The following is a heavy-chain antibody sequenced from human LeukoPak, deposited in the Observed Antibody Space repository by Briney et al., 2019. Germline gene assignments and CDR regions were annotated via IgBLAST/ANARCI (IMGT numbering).Heavy chain of an antibody. D-gene: IGHD4/OR15-4a*01. V-gene: IGHV3-7*01. CDR3: ARDVDYANPRHDY. CDR2: IKQDGSEK. CDR1: GFTFTSYW. J-gene: IGHJ4*02. Sequence: GGSLRLSCAASGFTFTSYWMTWVRQAPGKGLEWVANIKQDGSEKYYVDSVKGRFTISKDNAKNSLYLQMNSLRAEDTAVYYCARDVDYANPRHDYWGQGTLVTVSS.